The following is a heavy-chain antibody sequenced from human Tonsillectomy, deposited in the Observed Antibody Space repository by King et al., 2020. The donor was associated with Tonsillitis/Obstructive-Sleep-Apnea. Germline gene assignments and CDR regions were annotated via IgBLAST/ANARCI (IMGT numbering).Heavy chain of an antibody. CDR3: ARVNYDYIWGSYRYKYFDF. J-gene: IGHJ4*02. D-gene: IGHD3-16*02. CDR2: IYPGDSDT. Sequence: QLVQSGAEVKKPGESLKISCKGSGYTFTSYWIGWVRQMPGKGLEWMGIIYPGDSDTRYSPSFQGQVTISADKSISTAYLQWSSLKASDTAMYYCARVNYDYIWGSYRYKYFDFWGQGTLVTVSS. CDR1: GYTFTSYW. V-gene: IGHV5-51*03.